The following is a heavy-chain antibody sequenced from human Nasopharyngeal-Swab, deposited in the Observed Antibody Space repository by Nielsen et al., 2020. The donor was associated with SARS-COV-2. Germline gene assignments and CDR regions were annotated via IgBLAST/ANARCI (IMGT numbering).Heavy chain of an antibody. J-gene: IGHJ4*02. CDR2: ISSSSSYI. CDR1: GFTFRDYW. V-gene: IGHV3-21*01. D-gene: IGHD3-16*01. Sequence: GGSLRLSCVASGFTFRDYWMNWVRQAPGKGLEWVSSISSSSSYIYYADSVKGRFTISRDNAKNSLYLQMNSLRAEDTAVYYCARERLGELFVDYWGQGTLVTVSS. CDR3: ARERLGELFVDY.